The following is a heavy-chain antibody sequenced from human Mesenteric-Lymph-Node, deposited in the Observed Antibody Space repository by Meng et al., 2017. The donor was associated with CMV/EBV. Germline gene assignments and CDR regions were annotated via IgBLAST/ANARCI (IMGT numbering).Heavy chain of an antibody. CDR2: INPNSGGT. D-gene: IGHD6-6*01. V-gene: IGHV1-2*02. J-gene: IGHJ4*02. CDR3: ARDSSSQPIDY. Sequence: ASVKVSCKASGYTFTAYYMHWVRQAPGQGLEWMGWINPNSGGTNYSQKFQGRVTMTRDTSIGTAYMELHRLSSDDTAVYYCARDSSSQPIDYWGQGTLVTVSS. CDR1: GYTFTAYY.